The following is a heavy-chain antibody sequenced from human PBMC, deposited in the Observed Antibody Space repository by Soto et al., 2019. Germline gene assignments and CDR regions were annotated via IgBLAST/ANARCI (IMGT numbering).Heavy chain of an antibody. CDR2: IIPLSGTT. V-gene: IGHV1-69*01. CDR3: STAPPDTAMEYVDY. D-gene: IGHD5-18*01. J-gene: IGHJ4*02. CDR1: GGTLSMFG. Sequence: QVQLVQSGAGVRKPGSSVKVSCKASGGTLSMFGVSWVRQAPGQGLEWIGGIIPLSGTTNFAEKFQGRVTITTDESTSTAYMELSSLRSEDTALYYCSTAPPDTAMEYVDYWGQGTLVTVS.